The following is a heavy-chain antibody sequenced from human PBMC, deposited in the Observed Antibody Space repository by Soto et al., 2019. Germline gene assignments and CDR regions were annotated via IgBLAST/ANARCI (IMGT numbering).Heavy chain of an antibody. J-gene: IGHJ5*02. CDR2: IIPIFGTA. CDR1: GGTFSSYA. Sequence: SVKVSCKASGGTFSSYAISWGRQAPGQGLEWMGGIIPIFGTANYAQKFQGRVTITADESTSTAYMELSSLRSEDTAVYYCARAYYYDSSGYYYWFDPWGQGTLVTVSS. CDR3: ARAYYYDSSGYYYWFDP. V-gene: IGHV1-69*13. D-gene: IGHD3-22*01.